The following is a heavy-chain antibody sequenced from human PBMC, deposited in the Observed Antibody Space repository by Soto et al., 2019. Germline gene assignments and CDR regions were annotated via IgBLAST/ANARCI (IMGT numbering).Heavy chain of an antibody. CDR2: IYYSGST. J-gene: IGHJ6*03. D-gene: IGHD2-15*01. CDR3: ARLKNPVVVVAASSGYYYYMDV. CDR1: GGSISSSSYY. Sequence: SETLSLTCTVSGGSISSSSYYWGWIRQPPGKGLEWIGSIYYSGSTYYNPSLKSRVTISVDTSKNQFSLKLSSVTAADTAVYYCARLKNPVVVVAASSGYYYYMDVWGKGNTVTVS. V-gene: IGHV4-39*01.